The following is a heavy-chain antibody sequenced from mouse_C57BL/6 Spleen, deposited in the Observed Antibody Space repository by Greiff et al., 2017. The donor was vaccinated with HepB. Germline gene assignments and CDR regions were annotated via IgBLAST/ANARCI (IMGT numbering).Heavy chain of an antibody. J-gene: IGHJ4*01. Sequence: EVMLVESGGGLVKPGGSLKLSCAASGFTFSSYAMSWVRQTPEKRLEWVATISDGGSYTYYPDNVKGRFTISRDNAKNNLYLQMSHLKSEDTAMYYCARDEGYDDERRDYWGQGTSVTVSS. D-gene: IGHD2-12*01. CDR2: ISDGGSYT. CDR1: GFTFSSYA. V-gene: IGHV5-4*01. CDR3: ARDEGYDDERRDY.